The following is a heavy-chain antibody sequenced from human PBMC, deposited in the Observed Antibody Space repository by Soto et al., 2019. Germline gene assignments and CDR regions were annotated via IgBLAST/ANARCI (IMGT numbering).Heavy chain of an antibody. CDR3: AKDKLGSSSAGWFDP. CDR2: ITGSGHAT. J-gene: IGHJ5*02. V-gene: IGHV3-23*01. D-gene: IGHD6-19*01. Sequence: PGGSLRLSCAASGFTFSNYAMSWVRQAPGKGLEWISSITGSGHATFYADTVKGRFTISRDNSKNKQYVHMKSLKAEEKDLKFCAKDKLGSSSAGWFDPWGRGTLVTVSS. CDR1: GFTFSNYA.